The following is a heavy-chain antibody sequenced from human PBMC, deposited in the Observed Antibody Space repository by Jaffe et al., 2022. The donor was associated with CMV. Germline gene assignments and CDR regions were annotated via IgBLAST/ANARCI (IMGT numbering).Heavy chain of an antibody. CDR1: GFTFDDFG. CDR2: INWDGGST. Sequence: EVHVVESGGGVVRPGGSLRLSCVVSGFTFDDFGMTWVRQAPGKGLEWVSGINWDGGSTGYADSVKGRFTISRDNAKNSLFLQMNSLRAEDTALYHCARADRNGWYYDYWGQGTLVTVSS. CDR3: ARADRNGWYYDY. D-gene: IGHD6-19*01. J-gene: IGHJ4*02. V-gene: IGHV3-20*01.